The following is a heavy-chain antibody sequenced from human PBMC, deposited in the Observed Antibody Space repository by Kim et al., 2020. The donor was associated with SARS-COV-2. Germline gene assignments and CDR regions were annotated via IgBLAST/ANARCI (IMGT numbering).Heavy chain of an antibody. D-gene: IGHD6-6*01. J-gene: IGHJ5*02. Sequence: ADSVKGRCTISRDNAKNSLYLQMNSLRAEDTAVYYCAREIAARPQNWFDPWGQGTLVTVSS. CDR3: AREIAARPQNWFDP. V-gene: IGHV3-21*01.